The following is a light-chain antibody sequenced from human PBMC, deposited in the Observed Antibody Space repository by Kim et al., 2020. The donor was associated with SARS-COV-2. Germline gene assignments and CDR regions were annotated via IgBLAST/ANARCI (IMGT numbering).Light chain of an antibody. CDR3: QQYYSYPRT. CDR2: AAS. Sequence: ASTGDRVTITCRASQGISSYLAWYQQKPGTAPKLLIYAASTLQSGVPSRFSGSGSGTDFTLTISCLQSEDFATYYCQQYYSYPRTFGQGTKVEIK. CDR1: QGISSY. J-gene: IGKJ1*01. V-gene: IGKV1-8*01.